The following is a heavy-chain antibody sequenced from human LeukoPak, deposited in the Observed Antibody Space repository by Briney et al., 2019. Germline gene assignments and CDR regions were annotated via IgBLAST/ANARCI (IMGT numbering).Heavy chain of an antibody. Sequence: DPSETLSLTCTVSGGSISSSSYYWGWIRQPPGKGLEWIGSIYYGGSTYYNPSLKSRVTISVDTSKNQFSLKLSSVTAADTAVYYCARVLYVDTAMVGKGHYFDYWGQGTLVTVSS. CDR2: IYYGGST. CDR1: GGSISSSSYY. J-gene: IGHJ4*02. V-gene: IGHV4-39*07. CDR3: ARVLYVDTAMVGKGHYFDY. D-gene: IGHD5-18*01.